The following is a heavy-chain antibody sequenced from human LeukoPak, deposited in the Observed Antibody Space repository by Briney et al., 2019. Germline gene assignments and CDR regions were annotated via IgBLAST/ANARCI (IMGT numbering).Heavy chain of an antibody. V-gene: IGHV1-18*01. CDR3: ARDVEIFGVVHYYYYGMDV. J-gene: IGHJ6*02. CDR2: TSAYNGNT. CDR1: GYTFTSYG. D-gene: IGHD3-3*01. Sequence: ASVKVSCKASGYTFTSYGISWVRQAPGQGLEWMGWTSAYNGNTNYAQKLQGRVTMTTDTSTSTAYMELRSLRSDDTAVYYCARDVEIFGVVHYYYYGMDVWGQGTTVTVSS.